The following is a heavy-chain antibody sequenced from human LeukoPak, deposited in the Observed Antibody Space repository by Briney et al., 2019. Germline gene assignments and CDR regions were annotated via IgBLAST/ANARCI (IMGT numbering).Heavy chain of an antibody. CDR2: IYYSGNT. CDR1: GVSISSSNSY. D-gene: IGHD3-10*01. CDR3: ARGRGVYYYYYMDV. J-gene: IGHJ6*03. Sequence: SETLSLTCTVSGVSISSSNSYWGWIRQPPGKGLEWIGSIYYSGNTYYNASLKSQVSISIDTSKNQFSLKLSSVTAADTAVYYCARGRGVYYYYYMDVWGKGTTVTVSS. V-gene: IGHV4-39*01.